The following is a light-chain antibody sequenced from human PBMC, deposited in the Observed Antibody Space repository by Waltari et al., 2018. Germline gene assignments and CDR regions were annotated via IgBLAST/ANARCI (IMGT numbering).Light chain of an antibody. CDR3: ATWDGSLEGYV. Sequence: QSVLTQPPSASGTPGQRVTISCSGSYSNIGNNPVNWYQQLPGTAPKLLIPRPSQRPSGVPDRFSGSKSGTSVSLAISGLQSDDEADYSCATWDGSLEGYVFGTGTKVSVL. CDR1: YSNIGNNP. V-gene: IGLV1-44*01. CDR2: RPS. J-gene: IGLJ1*01.